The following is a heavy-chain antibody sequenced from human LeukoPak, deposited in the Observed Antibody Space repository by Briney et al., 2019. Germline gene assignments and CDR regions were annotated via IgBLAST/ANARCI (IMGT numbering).Heavy chain of an antibody. CDR2: ISSSSSYI. J-gene: IGHJ4*02. CDR3: ARAGYCSGGSCYGTFDY. V-gene: IGHV3-21*01. D-gene: IGHD2-15*01. CDR1: GFTFSSYG. Sequence: GGSLRLSCAASGFTFSSYGMHWVRQAPGKGLEWVSSISSSSSYIYYADSMKGRFTISRDNAKNSLYLQMNSLRAEDTAVYYCARAGYCSGGSCYGTFDYWGQGTLVTVSS.